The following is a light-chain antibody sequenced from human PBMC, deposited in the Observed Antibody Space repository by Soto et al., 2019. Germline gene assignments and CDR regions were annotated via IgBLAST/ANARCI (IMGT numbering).Light chain of an antibody. CDR1: SSNIGFNA. CDR2: GNS. CDR3: VSHISVAYRSIYV. J-gene: IGLJ1*01. Sequence: QSVLTQPPSASGTPGQRVTLSCSGSSSNIGFNAVNWYQQLPGTAPKLVMHGNSQRPSGVPDRFSGSKSGTSASLAISGLQAEDEADYYCVSHISVAYRSIYVFGTGTKVTVL. V-gene: IGLV1-44*01.